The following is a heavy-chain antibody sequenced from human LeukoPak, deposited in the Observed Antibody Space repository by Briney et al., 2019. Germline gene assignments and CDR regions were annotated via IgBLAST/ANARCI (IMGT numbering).Heavy chain of an antibody. D-gene: IGHD2-2*01. CDR1: GFTFSNYW. CDR3: AKGFYIAVVPASHPYIDH. CDR2: IKQDESEK. J-gene: IGHJ4*02. V-gene: IGHV3-7*01. Sequence: GGSLKLSCAASGFTFSNYWMSWVRQAPGKRLEWVANIKQDESEKYYVDSVKGRFTSSRDNARNSLSLQMNGLKAEDTAVYYCAKGFYIAVVPASHPYIDHWGQGNLVTVSS.